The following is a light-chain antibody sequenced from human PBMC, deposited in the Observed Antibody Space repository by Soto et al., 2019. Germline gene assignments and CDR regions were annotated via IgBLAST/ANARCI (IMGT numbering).Light chain of an antibody. CDR2: DAA. CDR1: QDIGDY. Sequence: DLQMTQSPSSLSASVGDSVTITCQASQDIGDYLHWYQQKPGKAPKLLIYDAANLETGVPSRFSGVGSGTDFTFTISGLQPEDVATYYCQQYDSLVTFGGGTKVEIK. J-gene: IGKJ4*01. CDR3: QQYDSLVT. V-gene: IGKV1-33*01.